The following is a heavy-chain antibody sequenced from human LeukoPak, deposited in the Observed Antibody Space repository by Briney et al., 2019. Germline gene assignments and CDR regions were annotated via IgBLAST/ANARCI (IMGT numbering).Heavy chain of an antibody. CDR3: ARWTYCSSTSCP. Sequence: GASVKVSCKASGYTFTSYDINWVRQATGQGLEWMGWMNPNSGNTGYAQKFQGRVTMTRNTPISTAYLELSSLRSEDTAVYYCARWTYCSSTSCPWGQGTLVTVSS. D-gene: IGHD2-2*01. CDR2: MNPNSGNT. CDR1: GYTFTSYD. J-gene: IGHJ5*02. V-gene: IGHV1-8*01.